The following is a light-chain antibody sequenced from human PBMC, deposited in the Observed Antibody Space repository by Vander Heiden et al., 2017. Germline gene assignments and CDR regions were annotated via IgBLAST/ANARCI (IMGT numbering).Light chain of an antibody. CDR1: SSNIGSNY. CDR3: AAWDDSLSGWV. V-gene: IGLV1-47*01. Sequence: ASGTPGQRVTISCSGSSSNIGSNYVYWYQQLPGTAPKLLIYRNNQRPSGVPDRFSGSKSGTSASLAISGLRSEDEADYYCAAWDDSLSGWVFGGGTKLTVL. CDR2: RNN. J-gene: IGLJ3*02.